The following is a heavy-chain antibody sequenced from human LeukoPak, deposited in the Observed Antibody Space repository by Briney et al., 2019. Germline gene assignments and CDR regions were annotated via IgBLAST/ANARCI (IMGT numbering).Heavy chain of an antibody. D-gene: IGHD2-15*01. Sequence: GRSLRLSCAASGFTFSSYGMHWVRQAPGKGLEWVAVISYDGSNKYYADSVKGRFTISRDNSKNTLYLQMNSLRAEDTAVYYCAKGVLGYCSGGTCYLDYWGQGTLVTVSS. J-gene: IGHJ4*02. V-gene: IGHV3-30*18. CDR2: ISYDGSNK. CDR1: GFTFSSYG. CDR3: AKGVLGYCSGGTCYLDY.